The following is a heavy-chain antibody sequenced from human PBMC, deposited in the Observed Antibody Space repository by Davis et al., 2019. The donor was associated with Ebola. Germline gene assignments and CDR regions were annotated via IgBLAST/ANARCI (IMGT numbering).Heavy chain of an antibody. J-gene: IGHJ4*02. Sequence: SETLSLTCTVSGGSITSSSYYWGWIRQPPGKGLEWIGSINYSGNTYDNPSLKSRVTISVDTSKNQFSLKLSSVTAADTAVYYCARLFLFRRKGLWASSGENYFDYWGQGTLVTVSS. D-gene: IGHD3-16*01. CDR2: INYSGNT. CDR1: GGSITSSSYY. V-gene: IGHV4-39*01. CDR3: ARLFLFRRKGLWASSGENYFDY.